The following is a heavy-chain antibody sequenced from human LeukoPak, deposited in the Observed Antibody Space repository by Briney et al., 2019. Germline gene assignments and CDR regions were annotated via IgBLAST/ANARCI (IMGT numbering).Heavy chain of an antibody. J-gene: IGHJ4*02. CDR2: ISDIGSI. CDR1: GGSISSYY. Sequence: SGTLSLTCTVSGGSISSYYWSWIRQPPGKGLEWIAYISDIGSINYNPSLKSRVTISLDTSKNQFSLKLSSVTAADTAVYYCAGHHPRNTVDFWGQGTLVTVSS. D-gene: IGHD2-8*02. CDR3: AGHHPRNTVDF. V-gene: IGHV4-59*08.